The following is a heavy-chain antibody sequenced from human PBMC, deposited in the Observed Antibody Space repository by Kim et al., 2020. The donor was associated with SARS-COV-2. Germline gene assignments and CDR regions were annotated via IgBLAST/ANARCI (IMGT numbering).Heavy chain of an antibody. D-gene: IGHD3-10*01. CDR2: ISGGSDTI. Sequence: GGSLRLSCAASGFSFSTYSMKWVRQAPGMGLDWVSYISGGSDTIHYADSVKGRFTISRDNAKNSLYLQMNSLRVEDTAVYYCVGRYGSGSYWVYWGQGTL. CDR1: GFSFSTYS. J-gene: IGHJ4*02. V-gene: IGHV3-48*04. CDR3: VGRYGSGSYWVY.